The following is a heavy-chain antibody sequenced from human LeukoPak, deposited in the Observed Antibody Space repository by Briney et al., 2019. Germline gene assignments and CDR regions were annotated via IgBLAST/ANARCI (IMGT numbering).Heavy chain of an antibody. CDR3: ARWYLDSGYDD. J-gene: IGHJ4*02. V-gene: IGHV3-30*04. D-gene: IGHD5-12*01. Sequence: GGSLRLSCAASGFTFSSYAMHWVRQAPGKGLEWVAVISYDGSNKYYADYVKGRFTISRDNSKNTLYLQMNSLRAEDTAVYYCARWYLDSGYDDWGQGTLVTVSS. CDR2: ISYDGSNK. CDR1: GFTFSSYA.